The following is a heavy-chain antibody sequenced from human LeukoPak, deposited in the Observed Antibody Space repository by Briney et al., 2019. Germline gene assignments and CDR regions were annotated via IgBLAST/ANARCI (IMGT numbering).Heavy chain of an antibody. CDR2: IKSDGITT. CDR3: ARGTGYSVFDY. CDR1: GFTFSTYW. Sequence: GGSLRLSCAASGFTFSTYWMHWVRQAPGKGLLWVSRIKSDGITTTYADSVKGRFTISRDNAKNTLYLQMNSLRAEDTAVYYCARGTGYSVFDYWGQGTLVTVSS. V-gene: IGHV3-74*01. J-gene: IGHJ4*02. D-gene: IGHD6-13*01.